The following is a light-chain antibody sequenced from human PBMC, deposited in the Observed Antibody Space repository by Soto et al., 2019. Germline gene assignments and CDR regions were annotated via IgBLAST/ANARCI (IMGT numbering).Light chain of an antibody. CDR1: QDVRSD. Sequence: DIQMTQSPSSLSASVGHTVTITCRASQDVRSDLGWYQHKPGKAPKRLIYAASRLQGGVPSRFSGSGSGTEFTLTICSLQPEDSATYYCLQHDSFPYTFGQGTRLEI. V-gene: IGKV1-17*01. CDR2: AAS. J-gene: IGKJ2*01. CDR3: LQHDSFPYT.